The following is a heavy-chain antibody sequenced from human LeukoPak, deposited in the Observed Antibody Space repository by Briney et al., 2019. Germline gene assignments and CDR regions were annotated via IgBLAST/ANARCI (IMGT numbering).Heavy chain of an antibody. J-gene: IGHJ4*02. CDR1: GFTFSSYE. CDR2: ISRSGTTI. Sequence: GGSLRLSCAASGFTFSSYEMNWVRQAPGRGLEWVSFISRSGTTIYYADSVKGRFTISRDNAKNSLYLQMNSLRAEDTAVYYCARVLPHSDPLDYWGQGTLVTVSS. CDR3: ARVLPHSDPLDY. D-gene: IGHD2-15*01. V-gene: IGHV3-48*03.